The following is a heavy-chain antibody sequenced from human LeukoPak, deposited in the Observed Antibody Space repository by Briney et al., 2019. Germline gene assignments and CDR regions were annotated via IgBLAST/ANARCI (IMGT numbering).Heavy chain of an antibody. J-gene: IGHJ4*02. D-gene: IGHD6-19*01. V-gene: IGHV4-39*01. CDR3: ARTRHITVAGHFDY. Sequence: PSETLSLTCTVSGDSISNGFYYWAWIRQPPEKGLEWIGSLFHSGNTYYNPSLQSRVSISVDTSKNQFSLKLTSVTAADTDVYYCARTRHITVAGHFDYWGRGTLVTVSS. CDR2: LFHSGNT. CDR1: GDSISNGFYY.